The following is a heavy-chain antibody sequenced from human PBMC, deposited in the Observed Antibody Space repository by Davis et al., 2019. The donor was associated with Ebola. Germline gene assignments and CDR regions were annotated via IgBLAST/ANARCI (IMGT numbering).Heavy chain of an antibody. D-gene: IGHD1-1*01. V-gene: IGHV2-5*02. CDR2: VYWDDDE. CDR1: GFSLGSYGRG. J-gene: IGHJ4*02. Sequence: SGPTLVKPTQTLTLTCTFSGFSLGSYGRGVGWIRQPPGKALEWVAPVYWDDDERYNPSLETRVTITKDTSKIQVVLTMTNMDPVDTATYYCARTARVQLWLYWGQGTLVTVSS. CDR3: ARTARVQLWLY.